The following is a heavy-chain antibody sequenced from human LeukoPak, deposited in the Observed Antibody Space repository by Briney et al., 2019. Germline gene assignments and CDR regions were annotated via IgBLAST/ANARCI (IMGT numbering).Heavy chain of an antibody. Sequence: ASVKVSCKASGYTFNTFHISWVRQAPGQGLEWMGRISTYNGNSHYVQSLQGRVTMTTDTSSNTAYMELRNLTSDDTAVYYCARLGLTRSSYYMDVWGKGTTVTVSS. V-gene: IGHV1-18*01. J-gene: IGHJ6*03. CDR2: ISTYNGNS. CDR3: ARLGLTRSSYYMDV. D-gene: IGHD4/OR15-4a*01. CDR1: GYTFNTFH.